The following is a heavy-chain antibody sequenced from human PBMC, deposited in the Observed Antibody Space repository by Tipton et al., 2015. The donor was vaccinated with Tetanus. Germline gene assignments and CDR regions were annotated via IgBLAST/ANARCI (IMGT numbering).Heavy chain of an antibody. D-gene: IGHD6-13*01. CDR1: GASIRSYH. Sequence: TLSLTCTVSGASIRSYHWNWIRQPPGKGPEWIGYVYHSAFTNYNPSLQSRITISLDTSNTQFSLKLTSVTAADTAVYYCARGGSSSSWSYYFDSWGQGTLVTVSS. CDR3: ARGGSSSSWSYYFDS. V-gene: IGHV4-59*01. J-gene: IGHJ4*02. CDR2: VYHSAFT.